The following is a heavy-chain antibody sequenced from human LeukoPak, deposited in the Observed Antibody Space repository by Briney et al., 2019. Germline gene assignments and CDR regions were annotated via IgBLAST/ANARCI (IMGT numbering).Heavy chain of an antibody. J-gene: IGHJ4*02. Sequence: SVKVSCNPSRGTFSNYAISWVRQAPGQGLEWMGRIIPIFGTANYAQKFQGRVTITADKSTSTAYMELSSMRSENTAVYYCARGLGYCTNCLCPTSWYFDYWGQGTLVTVSS. CDR3: ARGLGYCTNCLCPTSWYFDY. V-gene: IGHV1-69*06. D-gene: IGHD2-8*01. CDR2: IIPIFGTA. CDR1: RGTFSNYA.